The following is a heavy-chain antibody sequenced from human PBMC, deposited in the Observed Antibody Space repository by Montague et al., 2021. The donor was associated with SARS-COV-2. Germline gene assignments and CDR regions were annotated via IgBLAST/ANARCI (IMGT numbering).Heavy chain of an antibody. CDR2: IYHSVET. V-gene: IGHV4-4*02. J-gene: IGHJ6*02. Sequence: SETLSLTCTVSGDSISKDNWWSWVRQAPGKGLEWLAEIYHSVETNYNPSLKSRVTISVDKSTNQFSLKLASVTAADTAIYHCQTAGYCAGNSCPSRYCYYDMDVWGQGTTVIVSS. CDR1: GDSISKDNW. CDR3: QTAGYCAGNSCPSRYCYYDMDV. D-gene: IGHD2-15*01.